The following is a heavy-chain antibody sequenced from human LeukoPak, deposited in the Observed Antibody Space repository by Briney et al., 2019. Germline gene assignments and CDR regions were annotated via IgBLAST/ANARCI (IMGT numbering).Heavy chain of an antibody. Sequence: GGSLRLSCAASGFTFSSYAMSWVRQAPGKGLEWVSAISGSGGSTYYADSVKGRFTISRDNSKNTLYLQMNSLRAEDTAVYYCAKGMGFYIARYSSGSNNFDYWGQGTLVTVSS. CDR1: GFTFSSYA. CDR3: AKGMGFYIARYSSGSNNFDY. J-gene: IGHJ4*02. V-gene: IGHV3-23*01. D-gene: IGHD6-19*01. CDR2: ISGSGGST.